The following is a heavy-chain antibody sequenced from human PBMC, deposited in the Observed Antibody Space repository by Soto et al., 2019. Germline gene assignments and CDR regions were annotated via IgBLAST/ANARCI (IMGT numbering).Heavy chain of an antibody. V-gene: IGHV3-33*01. CDR2: IWYDGSNK. CDR3: AGDWDRGRFDP. D-gene: IGHD3-10*01. Sequence: QVQLVESGGGVVQPGRSLRLSCAASGFTFSSYGMHWVRQAPGKGLEWVAVIWYDGSNKYYEDAVKGRFTISRDNSKNTLYLQMNSLRAEDTAVYYCAGDWDRGRFDPWGQGTLVTVSS. J-gene: IGHJ5*02. CDR1: GFTFSSYG.